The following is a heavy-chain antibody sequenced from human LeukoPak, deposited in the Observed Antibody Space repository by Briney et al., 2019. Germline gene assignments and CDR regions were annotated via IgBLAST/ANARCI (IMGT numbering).Heavy chain of an antibody. CDR2: INQDGSEK. Sequence: GGSLRLSCAASGFTFTSCWINWVRQAPGKGLEWVAVINQDGSEKYYVDSVEGRFTISRDNAKNSLYLQMNSLRAEDTAVYYCARDFLNAGDYWGQGTLVTVSS. D-gene: IGHD2/OR15-2a*01. CDR3: ARDFLNAGDY. V-gene: IGHV3-7*01. J-gene: IGHJ4*02. CDR1: GFTFTSCW.